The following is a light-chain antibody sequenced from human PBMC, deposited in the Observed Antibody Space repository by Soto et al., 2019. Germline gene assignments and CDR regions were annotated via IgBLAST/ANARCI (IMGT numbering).Light chain of an antibody. CDR1: TSDIGAGYD. CDR2: GNT. V-gene: IGLV1-40*01. J-gene: IGLJ3*02. Sequence: QSVLTQPPSVSGAPGQTVTISCTRTTSDIGAGYDVHWYQQLPGTAPKLLIFGNTNRPSGVPDRFSGSKSDTSASLAIPGLQAEDEADYYCQSYDNRLSGVFGGGTKLTVL. CDR3: QSYDNRLSGV.